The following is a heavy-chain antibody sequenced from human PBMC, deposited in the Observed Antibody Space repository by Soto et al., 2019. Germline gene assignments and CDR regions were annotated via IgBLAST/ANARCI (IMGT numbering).Heavy chain of an antibody. CDR1: GYTFTNYW. V-gene: IGHV5-51*01. Sequence: ESLKVSCKGSGYTFTNYWIAWVRQMPGKGLEWMGIIYPGDSDTRYSPSFQGQVSISADKSISTAYLQWSSLKASDTAMYYWARQDGSALYYFDDWGQGTLVTVSS. CDR3: ARQDGSALYYFDD. CDR2: IYPGDSDT. J-gene: IGHJ4*02. D-gene: IGHD6-19*01.